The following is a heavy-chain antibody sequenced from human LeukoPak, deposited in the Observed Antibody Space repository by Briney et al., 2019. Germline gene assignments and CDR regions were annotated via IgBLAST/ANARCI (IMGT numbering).Heavy chain of an antibody. Sequence: SETLSHTCTVSGGSVSRYFWRWVRQPPGKGLQWIGHIYADGRTKYNPSLKSRVTISVDTSKNQFSLKLSSVTAADTAVYYCARVFYDSSGYYTYYYYMDVWGKGTTVTVSS. V-gene: IGHV4-4*09. CDR2: IYADGRT. J-gene: IGHJ6*03. CDR3: ARVFYDSSGYYTYYYYMDV. CDR1: GGSVSRYF. D-gene: IGHD3-22*01.